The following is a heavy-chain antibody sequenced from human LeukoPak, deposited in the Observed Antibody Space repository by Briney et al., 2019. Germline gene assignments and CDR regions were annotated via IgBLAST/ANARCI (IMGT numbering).Heavy chain of an antibody. CDR2: ISAYNGNT. J-gene: IGHJ4*02. V-gene: IGHV1-18*01. CDR3: ARDTWGIQLWPFDY. D-gene: IGHD5-18*01. CDR1: GYTFTSYG. Sequence: RASVKVSCKASGYTFTSYGISWVRQAPGQGLEWMGWISAYNGNTNYAQELQGRVTMTTDTSTSTAYMELRSLRSDDTAVYYCARDTWGIQLWPFDYWGQGTLVTVSS.